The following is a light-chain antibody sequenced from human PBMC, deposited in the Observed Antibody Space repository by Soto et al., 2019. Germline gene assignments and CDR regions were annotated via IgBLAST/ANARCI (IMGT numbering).Light chain of an antibody. V-gene: IGLV2-14*03. CDR1: SSDVGGYNY. J-gene: IGLJ1*01. CDR3: SSYTTSNTRQIV. Sequence: QSVLTQPASVSGSPGQSITISCTGTSSDVGGYNYVSWYQHHPGKAPKLIIYDVSNRPSGVSIRFSGSKSDNTASLTISGLQPEDEADDHCSSYTTSNTRQIVFGTGTKVTVL. CDR2: DVS.